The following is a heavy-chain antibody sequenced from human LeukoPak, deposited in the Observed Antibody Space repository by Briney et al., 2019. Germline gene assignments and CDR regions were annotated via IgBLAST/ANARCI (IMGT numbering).Heavy chain of an antibody. Sequence: KPSETLSLTCAAYGGSFSGYYWSWIRQPPGKGLEWIGEINHSGSTNYNPSLKSRVTISVDTSKNQFSLKLSSVTAADTAVYYCARGLDSSGPGYYFDYWGQGTLVTVSS. CDR3: ARGLDSSGPGYYFDY. CDR1: GGSFSGYY. D-gene: IGHD3-22*01. J-gene: IGHJ4*02. V-gene: IGHV4-34*01. CDR2: INHSGST.